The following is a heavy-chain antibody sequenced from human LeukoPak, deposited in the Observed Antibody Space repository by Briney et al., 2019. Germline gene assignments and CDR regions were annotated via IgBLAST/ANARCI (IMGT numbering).Heavy chain of an antibody. CDR3: ARTPPYLRYFDWLLYGGYYFDY. D-gene: IGHD3-9*01. CDR1: GFTFDDYG. CDR2: INWNGGST. Sequence: PGGSLRLSCAASGFTFDDYGMSWVRQAPGKGLEWVSGINWNGGSTEYADSVKGRFTISRDNAKNSLYLQMNSLRAEDTALYYCARTPPYLRYFDWLLYGGYYFDYWGQGTLVTVSS. J-gene: IGHJ4*02. V-gene: IGHV3-20*04.